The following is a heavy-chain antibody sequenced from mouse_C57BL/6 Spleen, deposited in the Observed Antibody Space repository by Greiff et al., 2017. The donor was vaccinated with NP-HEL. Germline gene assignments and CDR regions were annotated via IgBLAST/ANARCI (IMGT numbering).Heavy chain of an antibody. V-gene: IGHV1-7*01. J-gene: IGHJ4*01. CDR3: ARQDYGTDYAMDY. Sequence: QVQLQPSGAELAKPGASVKLSCKASGYTFTSYWMHWVKQRPGQGLEWIGYVNPSSGYTKYNQKFKDKATLTADKSSSTAYMQLSSLTYEDSAVYYCARQDYGTDYAMDYWGQGTSVTVSS. CDR1: GYTFTSYW. CDR2: VNPSSGYT. D-gene: IGHD1-1*01.